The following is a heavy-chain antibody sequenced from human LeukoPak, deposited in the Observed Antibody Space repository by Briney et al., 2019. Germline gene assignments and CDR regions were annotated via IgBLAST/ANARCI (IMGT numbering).Heavy chain of an antibody. CDR2: MNPNSGNT. Sequence: ASVKVSCKASGYTFTSYDINWVRQVTGQGLEWMGWMNPNSGNTGYAQKFQGRVTMTRNTSISTAYMELSSLRSEDTAVYYCARGGGCSSTSRYTRVGYYYYYGMDVWGQGTTVTVSS. V-gene: IGHV1-8*01. CDR3: ARGGGCSSTSRYTRVGYYYYYGMDV. CDR1: GYTFTSYD. J-gene: IGHJ6*02. D-gene: IGHD2-2*02.